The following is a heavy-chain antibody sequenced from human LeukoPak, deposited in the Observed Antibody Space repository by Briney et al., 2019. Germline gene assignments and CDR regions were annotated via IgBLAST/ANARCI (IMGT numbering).Heavy chain of an antibody. CDR2: ISGSGGST. CDR3: AKSGAAGTRVTVGYYFDY. J-gene: IGHJ4*02. D-gene: IGHD6-19*01. Sequence: GGSLRLSCAASGFTFSSYAMSWVRQAPGKGLEWVSAISGSGGSTYYADSVKGRFTISRDNSKNTLYLQMNSLRAEDTAVYYCAKSGAAGTRVTVGYYFDYWGQGTLVTVSS. CDR1: GFTFSSYA. V-gene: IGHV3-23*01.